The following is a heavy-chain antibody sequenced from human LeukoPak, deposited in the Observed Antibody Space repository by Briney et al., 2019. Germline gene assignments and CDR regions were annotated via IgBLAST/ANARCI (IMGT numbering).Heavy chain of an antibody. Sequence: GPVKVSCKASGYTFTSYYMHWVRQAPGQGLEWMGIINPSGGSTSYAQKFQGRVTMTRDTSTSTVYMELSSLRSEDTAVYYCARDRRIDCGGDCYSSGICDYWGQGTLVTVSS. CDR3: ARDRRIDCGGDCYSSGICDY. V-gene: IGHV1-46*01. CDR1: GYTFTSYY. CDR2: INPSGGST. D-gene: IGHD2-21*02. J-gene: IGHJ4*02.